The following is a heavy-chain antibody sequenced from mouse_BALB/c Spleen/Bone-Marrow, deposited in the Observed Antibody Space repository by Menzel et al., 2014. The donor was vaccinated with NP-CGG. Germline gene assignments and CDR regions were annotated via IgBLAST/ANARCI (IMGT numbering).Heavy chain of an antibody. V-gene: IGHV1-62-2*01. J-gene: IGHJ2*01. Sequence: VMLVESGAGLVKSGASVKLSCKASGYTFTEYIIHWVKQRSGQGLEWIGWFYPGSGSIKYNEKFKDKATLTADKSSSTVYMELSRLTSEDSAVYFCARHEGGEMGFDYWGQGTTLTVSS. D-gene: IGHD2-3*01. CDR1: GYTFTEYI. CDR3: ARHEGGEMGFDY. CDR2: FYPGSGSI.